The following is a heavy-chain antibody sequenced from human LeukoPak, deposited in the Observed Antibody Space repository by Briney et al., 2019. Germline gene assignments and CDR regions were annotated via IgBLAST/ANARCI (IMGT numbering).Heavy chain of an antibody. CDR2: IYYSGST. D-gene: IGHD3-22*01. CDR3: ARRPTYYYDSSANPLFDY. CDR1: GGSISSSSYY. V-gene: IGHV4-39*01. J-gene: IGHJ4*02. Sequence: PSETLSLTCTVSGGSISSSSYYWGWIRQPPGKGLEWIGSIYYSGSTYYNPSLKSRVTISVDTSKNQFSLKLSSVTAADTAVYYCARRPTYYYDSSANPLFDYWGQGTLVTVSS.